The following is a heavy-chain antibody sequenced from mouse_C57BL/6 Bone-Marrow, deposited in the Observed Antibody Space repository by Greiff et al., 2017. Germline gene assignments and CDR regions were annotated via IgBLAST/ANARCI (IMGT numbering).Heavy chain of an antibody. CDR1: GYTFPGYW. CDR3: ARDDYDDPAWFAD. V-gene: IGHV1-9*01. CDR2: IFPGSGST. J-gene: IGHJ3*01. D-gene: IGHD2-4*01. Sequence: VQLQQSGAELMKPGASVKLSCKATGYTFPGYWIEWVKQRPGNGLEWIGEIFPGSGSTNYNANFKGNATFPADTYSNTAYMQLISLTTEDSAIYYVARDDYDDPAWFADWGQGTLVTVSA.